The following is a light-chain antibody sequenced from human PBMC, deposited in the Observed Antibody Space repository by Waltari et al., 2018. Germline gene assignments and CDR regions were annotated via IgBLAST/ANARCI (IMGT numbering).Light chain of an antibody. V-gene: IGLV3-21*03. CDR3: QVWDNSSDHVV. CDR1: NIGSKS. Sequence: SYVLTQPPSVSVAPGKTARITCGGHNIGSKSVHWDQQKPGPAPVLVVYDDSARPSGIPERFSGSNSGNTATLTISRVEAGDEADYYCQVWDNSSDHVVFGGGTNLTVL. J-gene: IGLJ2*01. CDR2: DDS.